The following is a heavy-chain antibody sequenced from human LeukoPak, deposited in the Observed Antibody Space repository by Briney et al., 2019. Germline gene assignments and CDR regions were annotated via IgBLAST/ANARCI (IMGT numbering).Heavy chain of an antibody. CDR3: ASRNWNGFDP. D-gene: IGHD1-1*01. J-gene: IGHJ5*02. CDR1: GFTFSNYA. V-gene: IGHV3-23*01. Sequence: GGSLRLSCAASGFTFSNYAMSWVRQAPGKGLEWVSAISASGSGTYYADSVRGRFTISRDNSKNTLYLEMSSLRAEDTAVYYCASRNWNGFDPWGQGTLVTVSS. CDR2: ISASGSGT.